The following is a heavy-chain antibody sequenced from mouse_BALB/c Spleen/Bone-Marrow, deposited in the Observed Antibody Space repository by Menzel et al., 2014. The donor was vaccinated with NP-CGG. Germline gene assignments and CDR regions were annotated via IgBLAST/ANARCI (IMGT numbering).Heavy chain of an antibody. CDR2: INPDSSTI. V-gene: IGHV4-1*02. D-gene: IGHD2-12*01. CDR3: AKQGYWGYSDY. J-gene: IGHJ2*01. CDR1: GFDFSRYW. Sequence: EVQLVESGGGLVQPGGSLKLSCAASGFDFSRYWMSWVRQAPGKGLEWIGVINPDSSTINYTPSLKDKFIFSRDNAKNTLYLQMRKVRSEDTALYYCAKQGYWGYSDYWGQGTTLTVSS.